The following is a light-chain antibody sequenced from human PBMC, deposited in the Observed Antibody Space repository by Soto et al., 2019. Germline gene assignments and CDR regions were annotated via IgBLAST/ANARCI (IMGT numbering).Light chain of an antibody. V-gene: IGKV4-1*01. J-gene: IGKJ2*03. Sequence: DIVMTQSPDSLAVSLGERATINCKSSQSLLYSSNNKNYLTWYRQRPGQPPKLLIYWASTRESGVPDRFSGSGSGTDFTLTISSLQAEDVAVYYCQQYYTTPYSLGQGTKLEIK. CDR2: WAS. CDR3: QQYYTTPYS. CDR1: QSLLYSSNNKNY.